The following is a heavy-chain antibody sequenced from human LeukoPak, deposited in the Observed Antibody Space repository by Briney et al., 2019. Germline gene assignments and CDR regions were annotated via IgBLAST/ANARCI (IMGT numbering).Heavy chain of an antibody. J-gene: IGHJ6*02. CDR3: ARGRLSYSHYGMDV. CDR1: GGSFSGYY. CDR2: INHSGST. V-gene: IGHV4-34*01. D-gene: IGHD6-13*01. Sequence: SETLSLTCAVYGGSFSGYYWSLIRQPPGKGLEWIGEINHSGSTNYNPSLKSRVTISVDTSKNQFSLKLSSVTAADTAVYYCARGRLSYSHYGMDVWGQGTTVTVSS.